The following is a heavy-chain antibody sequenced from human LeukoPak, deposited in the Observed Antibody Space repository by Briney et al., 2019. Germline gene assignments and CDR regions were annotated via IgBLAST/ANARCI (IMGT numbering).Heavy chain of an antibody. Sequence: SETLSLTCTVSGGSISSYYWSWIRQPPGKGLEWIGYIYYSGGTNYNPSLKSRVTISVDTPKNQFSLKLSSVTAADTAVYYCAREEDSSGWHTFDYWGQGTLVTVSS. D-gene: IGHD6-19*01. CDR2: IYYSGGT. V-gene: IGHV4-59*01. J-gene: IGHJ4*02. CDR3: AREEDSSGWHTFDY. CDR1: GGSISSYY.